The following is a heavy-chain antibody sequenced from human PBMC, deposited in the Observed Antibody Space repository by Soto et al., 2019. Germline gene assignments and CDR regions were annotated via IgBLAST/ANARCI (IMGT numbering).Heavy chain of an antibody. V-gene: IGHV4-59*01. Sequence: PSETLSLTCTVSGGSISSYFWSWIRQPPGKGLEWIGYIYYSGSTNYNPSLKSRVTMSVDTSKNQFSLKLSSVTSADTAVYFCARDKAGTTLNYYFGMDVCGQRTTVTVSS. D-gene: IGHD1-7*01. CDR3: ARDKAGTTLNYYFGMDV. CDR1: GGSISSYF. J-gene: IGHJ6*02. CDR2: IYYSGST.